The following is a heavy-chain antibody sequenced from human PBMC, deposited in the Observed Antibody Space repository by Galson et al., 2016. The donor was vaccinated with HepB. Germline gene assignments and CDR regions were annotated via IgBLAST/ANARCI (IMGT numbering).Heavy chain of an antibody. V-gene: IGHV3-48*01. CDR1: GFTLNSYS. J-gene: IGHJ4*02. D-gene: IGHD1-1*01. CDR2: ISTSSDTI. CDR3: ARELQRLPSLGY. Sequence: SLRLSCAASGFTLNSYSMNWVRQAPGKGLEWVSYISTSSDTIYYADSVKGRFTISRDNANNSLYLQMNSLRVEDTAVYYCARELQRLPSLGYWGQGTLVTVSS.